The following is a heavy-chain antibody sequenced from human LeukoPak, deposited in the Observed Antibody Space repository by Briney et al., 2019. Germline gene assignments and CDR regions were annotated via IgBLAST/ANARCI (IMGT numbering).Heavy chain of an antibody. Sequence: ASEKVSCKASGDTFSRNAIRWVRQAPGQGPEWMGRIIPILGTAEYAEKFQGRVTITADKTTTTAYMELSSLKSEDTALYYCARGKGFVGHFDYWGQGTLVTVSS. CDR2: IIPILGTA. J-gene: IGHJ4*02. CDR3: ARGKGFVGHFDY. D-gene: IGHD3-3*01. CDR1: GDTFSRNA. V-gene: IGHV1-69*04.